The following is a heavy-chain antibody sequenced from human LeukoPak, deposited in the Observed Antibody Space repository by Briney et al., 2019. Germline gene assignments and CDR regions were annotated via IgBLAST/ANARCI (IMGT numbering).Heavy chain of an antibody. CDR3: ARDPIKYCSGGSCYSGFDL. J-gene: IGHJ2*01. CDR1: GGTFSSYA. V-gene: IGHV1-69*04. CDR2: IIPILGIA. D-gene: IGHD2-15*01. Sequence: GASVKVSCKASGGTFSSYAISWVRQAPGQGLEWMGRIIPILGIANYAQRFQGRVTITADKSTSTAYMELSSLRSEDTAVYYCARDPIKYCSGGSCYSGFDLWGRGTLVTVSS.